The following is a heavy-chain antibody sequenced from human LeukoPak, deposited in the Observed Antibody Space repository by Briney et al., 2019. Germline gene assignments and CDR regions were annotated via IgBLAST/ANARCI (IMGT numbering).Heavy chain of an antibody. Sequence: GGSLRLSCAASGFTFSSYAMTWVRQAPGKGLEWVSAITHTGGDTFYADSVKGRFTISRDNSRNTLFLQMNSLRAEDTAVYYCARSCSGGSCYSTTYGMDVWGQGTTVTVSS. D-gene: IGHD2-15*01. CDR2: ITHTGGDT. CDR3: ARSCSGGSCYSTTYGMDV. V-gene: IGHV3-23*01. CDR1: GFTFSSYA. J-gene: IGHJ6*02.